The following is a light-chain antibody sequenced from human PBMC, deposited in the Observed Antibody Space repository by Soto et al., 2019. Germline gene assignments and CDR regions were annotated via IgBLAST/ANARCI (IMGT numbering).Light chain of an antibody. CDR2: DND. CDR1: SSNIGNDY. CDR3: ATWDDSLSSVI. Sequence: QSVLTQPPSVSEAPGEKVSISCSGSSSNIGNDYVSWYQQLPGTAPKLLIYDNDKRPSGIPDRFSGSKSGTSATLGITGLQTGDEADYHCATWDDSLSSVIFGGGTKLTVL. J-gene: IGLJ2*01. V-gene: IGLV1-51*01.